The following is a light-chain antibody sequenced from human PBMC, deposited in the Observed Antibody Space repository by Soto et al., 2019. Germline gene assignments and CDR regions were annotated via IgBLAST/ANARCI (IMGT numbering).Light chain of an antibody. CDR2: AAS. CDR3: QQSYSIPIT. CDR1: QSISTY. V-gene: IGKV1-39*01. J-gene: IGKJ5*01. Sequence: DIQMTQSPSSLSASVGDRVTITCRASQSISTYLYWYQQKPGKAPKPLIYAASSLQSGVPSRFSGGGSGTDFTLTISSLQPEDFATYHCQQSYSIPITFGQGTRLEIK.